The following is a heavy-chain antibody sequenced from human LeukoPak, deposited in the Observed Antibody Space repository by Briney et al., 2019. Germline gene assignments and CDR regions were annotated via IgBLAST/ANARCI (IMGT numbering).Heavy chain of an antibody. Sequence: GASVKVSCKASGYTFTSYDINWVRQATGQGLEWMGWMNPSSGNTGYAQKFQGRVTMTRNTSISTAYMELSSLRSEDTAVYYCARGFRGEWTKSYNWFDPWGQGTLVTVSS. CDR3: ARGFRGEWTKSYNWFDP. CDR1: GYTFTSYD. J-gene: IGHJ5*02. CDR2: MNPSSGNT. D-gene: IGHD3-16*01. V-gene: IGHV1-8*01.